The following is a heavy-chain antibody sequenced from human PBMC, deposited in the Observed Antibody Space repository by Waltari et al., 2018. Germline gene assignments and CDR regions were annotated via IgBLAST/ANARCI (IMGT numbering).Heavy chain of an antibody. CDR1: GGTFSSYA. CDR2: SFPIFGSA. Sequence: QVQLVQSGAEVKKPGSSVKVSCKASGGTFSSYAISWVRQAPGQGLEWMGGSFPIFGSANSAQKFQGRVTITADESTSTAYMELSSLRSEDTAVYYCAIPSDKINAFDIWGQGTMVTVSS. J-gene: IGHJ3*02. CDR3: AIPSDKINAFDI. D-gene: IGHD3-9*01. V-gene: IGHV1-69*13.